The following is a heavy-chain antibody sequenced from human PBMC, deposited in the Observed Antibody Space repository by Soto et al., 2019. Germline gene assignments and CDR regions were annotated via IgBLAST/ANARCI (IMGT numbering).Heavy chain of an antibody. CDR2: ISYDGSNK. Sequence: QVQLVESGGGVVQPGRSLRLSCAASGFTFSSYAMHWVRQAPGKGLEWVAVISYDGSNKYYADSVKGRFTISRDNSKNTLYLQMNSLRAEDTAVYYCARVEEPEYSGSYFDYWGQGTLVTVSS. J-gene: IGHJ4*02. V-gene: IGHV3-30-3*01. CDR1: GFTFSSYA. D-gene: IGHD1-26*01. CDR3: ARVEEPEYSGSYFDY.